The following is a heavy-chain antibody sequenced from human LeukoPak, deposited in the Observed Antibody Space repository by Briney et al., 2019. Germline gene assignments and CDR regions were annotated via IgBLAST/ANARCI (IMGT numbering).Heavy chain of an antibody. CDR3: ASQGHHGKIVGTTLSYFYMDV. V-gene: IGHV4-38-2*01. Sequence: PSETLSLTCAVSGYSISSGYYWGWIRQPPGKGLEWIGSIYHSGSTYYNPSLKSRGTISVDTSKNQFSLKLSSVTAADTAFYYCASQGHHGKIVGTTLSYFYMDVWGKGTTVTVSS. J-gene: IGHJ6*03. CDR2: IYHSGST. CDR1: GYSISSGYY. D-gene: IGHD1-26*01.